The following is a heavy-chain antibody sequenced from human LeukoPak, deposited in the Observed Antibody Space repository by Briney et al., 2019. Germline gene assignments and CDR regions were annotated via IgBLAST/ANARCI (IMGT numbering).Heavy chain of an antibody. V-gene: IGHV5-51*01. Sequence: GESLQISCKGSGYSFTSYWIGWVRQMPGKGLEWMGIIYPGDSDTRYSPSFQGQVTISADKSISTAYLQWSSLKASDTAMYYCARLRGRGYDFWSGYPTHYGMDVWGQGTTVTVSS. CDR2: IYPGDSDT. J-gene: IGHJ6*02. CDR1: GYSFTSYW. CDR3: ARLRGRGYDFWSGYPTHYGMDV. D-gene: IGHD3-3*01.